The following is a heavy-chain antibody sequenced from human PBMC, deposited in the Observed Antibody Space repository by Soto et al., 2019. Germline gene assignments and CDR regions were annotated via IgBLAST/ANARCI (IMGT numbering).Heavy chain of an antibody. CDR3: ARTEGAARLYYYYYGMDV. J-gene: IGHJ6*02. V-gene: IGHV4-30-4*01. CDR2: IYYSGST. Sequence: QVQLQESGPGLVKPSQTLSLTCTVSGGSISSGDYYWSWIRQPPGKGLEWIGYIYYSGSTYYNPSLTSRVTISVDTSKTQFSLKLSSVTAADTAVYYCARTEGAARLYYYYYGMDVWGQGTTVTVSS. D-gene: IGHD6-6*01. CDR1: GGSISSGDYY.